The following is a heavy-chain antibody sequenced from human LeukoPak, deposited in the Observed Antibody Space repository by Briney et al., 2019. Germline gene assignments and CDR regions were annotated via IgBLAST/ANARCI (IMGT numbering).Heavy chain of an antibody. CDR1: GGSISSYY. D-gene: IGHD2-21*02. V-gene: IGHV4-59*08. CDR3: ARQSKVAYCGGDCFYFDY. Sequence: SETLSLTCTVSGGSISSYYWSWIRQPPGKGLEWIGYIYYSGSTNYTPSLKSRVTISVDTSKNQFSLKLSSVTAADTAVYFCARQSKVAYCGGDCFYFDYWGQGALVTASS. J-gene: IGHJ4*02. CDR2: IYYSGST.